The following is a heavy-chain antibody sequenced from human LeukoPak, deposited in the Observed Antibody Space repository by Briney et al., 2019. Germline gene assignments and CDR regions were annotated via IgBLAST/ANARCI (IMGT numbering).Heavy chain of an antibody. D-gene: IGHD5-12*01. J-gene: IGHJ4*02. V-gene: IGHV3-23*01. CDR2: ISGSGGST. CDR3: TTAPSFISGYDGVDY. CDR1: GFTFSSYA. Sequence: PGGSLRLSCAASGFTFSSYAMSWVRQAPGKGLEWVSAISGSGGSTYYADSVKGRFTISRDNSKNTLYLQMNSLRAEDTAVYYCTTAPSFISGYDGVDYWGQGTLVTVSS.